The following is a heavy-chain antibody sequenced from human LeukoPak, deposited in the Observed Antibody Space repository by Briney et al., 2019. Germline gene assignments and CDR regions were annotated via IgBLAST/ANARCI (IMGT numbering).Heavy chain of an antibody. D-gene: IGHD3-3*01. J-gene: IGHJ4*02. V-gene: IGHV3-23*01. CDR2: ISGSGGST. CDR3: AKDYDFWSGYSDY. Sequence: GRSLRLSCAASGFTFSSYAMSWVRQAPGKGLEWVSAISGSGGSTYYADSVKGRFTISRDNSKSTLYLQMNSLRAEDTAVYYCAKDYDFWSGYSDYWGQGTLVTVSS. CDR1: GFTFSSYA.